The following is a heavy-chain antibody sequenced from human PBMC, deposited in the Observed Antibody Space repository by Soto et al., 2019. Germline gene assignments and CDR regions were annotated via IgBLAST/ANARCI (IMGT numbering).Heavy chain of an antibody. CDR1: GGTFSSYT. D-gene: IGHD3-22*01. J-gene: IGHJ4*02. CDR2: IIPILGIA. CDR3: ARTPTYYYDCGGGGGLYYFDY. Sequence: QVQLVQSGAEVKKPGSSVKVSCKASGGTFSSYTISWVRQAPGQGLEWMGRIIPILGIANYAQKFQGRVTITAEKSKSTAYMELSSLESEDTAGFYCARTPTYYYDCGGGGGLYYFDYWGQGTLVTVSS. V-gene: IGHV1-69*02.